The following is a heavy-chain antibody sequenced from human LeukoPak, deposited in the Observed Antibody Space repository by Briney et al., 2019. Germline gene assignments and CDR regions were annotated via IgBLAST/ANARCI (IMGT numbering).Heavy chain of an antibody. CDR2: IDPSDSDT. D-gene: IGHD3-3*01. J-gene: IGHJ4*02. CDR3: AIHHTVFGVIIPIHFDS. Sequence: GKFLKISCKGSGYTFNKYWIAWVRQMPGKGLEWVGMIDPSDSDTRYNPSFEGQVTMSADTSINTAYLQWSSLTASDTAIYYCAIHHTVFGVIIPIHFDSWGPGTPVTVSS. CDR1: GYTFNKYW. V-gene: IGHV5-51*01.